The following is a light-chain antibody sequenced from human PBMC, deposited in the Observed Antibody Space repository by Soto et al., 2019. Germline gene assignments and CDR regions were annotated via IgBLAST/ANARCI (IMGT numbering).Light chain of an antibody. CDR1: SSDVGGYNY. CDR2: EVS. V-gene: IGLV2-8*01. Sequence: QSALTQPPSASGSPGQSVTISCTGTSSDVGGYNYVSWYQQHPGKAPKLMISEVSKRPSGVPDRFSGSKSGNTASLTVSGLQAEDEDDYYCSSFAGNNKLVFGGGTKLTVL. J-gene: IGLJ2*01. CDR3: SSFAGNNKLV.